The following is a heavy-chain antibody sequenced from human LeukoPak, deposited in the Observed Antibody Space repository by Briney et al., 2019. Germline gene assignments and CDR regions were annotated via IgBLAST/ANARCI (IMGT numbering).Heavy chain of an antibody. CDR2: ISSSSSYM. V-gene: IGHV3-21*01. Sequence: PGGSLRLSCAASGFTFSSYEMNWVRQAPGKGLEWVSSISSSSSYMYYADSVKGRFTISRDNAKNSLYLQMNSLRAEDTAVYYCARDYYDSSGYLHPWGQGTLVTVSS. D-gene: IGHD3-22*01. J-gene: IGHJ5*02. CDR1: GFTFSSYE. CDR3: ARDYYDSSGYLHP.